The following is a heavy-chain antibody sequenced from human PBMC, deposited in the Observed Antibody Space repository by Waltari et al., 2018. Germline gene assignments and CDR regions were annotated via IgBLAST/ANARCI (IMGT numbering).Heavy chain of an antibody. V-gene: IGHV3-30*18. Sequence: QVEESGGGVVQPGGSLRLSCVASGYPSNNYGLHWVRQAPGKELEWLAVISSEGSGKYYADSVKGRFTMSRDNSKNMVYLQMNSLRPEDTAVYYCAKAGGIYHYPLDPWGQGTLVTVSS. CDR3: AKAGGIYHYPLDP. J-gene: IGHJ5*02. CDR1: GYPSNNYG. D-gene: IGHD1-26*01. CDR2: ISSEGSGK.